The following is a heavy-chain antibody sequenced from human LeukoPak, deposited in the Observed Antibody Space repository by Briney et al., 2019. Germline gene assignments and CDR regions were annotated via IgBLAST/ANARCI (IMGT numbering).Heavy chain of an antibody. J-gene: IGHJ4*02. CDR2: IYYSGST. D-gene: IGHD3-22*01. CDR1: GGSISSGDYY. CDR3: ARAASYYDSSGMDY. V-gene: IGHV4-30-4*01. Sequence: PSETLSLTCTVSGGSISSGDYYWSWIRQPPGKGREWIGYIYYSGSTYYNPSLKSRVTISVDTSKNQFSLKLSSVTAADTAVYYCARAASYYDSSGMDYWGQGTLVTVSS.